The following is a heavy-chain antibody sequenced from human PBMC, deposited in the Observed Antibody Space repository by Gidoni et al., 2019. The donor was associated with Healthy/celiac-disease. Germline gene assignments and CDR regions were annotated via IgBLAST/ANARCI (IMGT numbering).Heavy chain of an antibody. D-gene: IGHD5-18*01. J-gene: IGHJ6*03. CDR1: GFTFSSYG. V-gene: IGHV3-30*18. CDR2: ISYDGSNK. CDR3: AKVRIQKNYYYYYMDV. Sequence: QVQLVESGGGVVQPGRSLRLSCAASGFTFSSYGMHWVRQAPGKGLEWVAVISYDGSNKYYADSVKGRFTISRDNSKNTLYLQMNSLRAEDTAVYYCAKVRIQKNYYYYYMDVWGKGTTVTVSS.